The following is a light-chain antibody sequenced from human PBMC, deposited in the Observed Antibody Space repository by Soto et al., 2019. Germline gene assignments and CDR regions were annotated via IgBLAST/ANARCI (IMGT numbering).Light chain of an antibody. Sequence: EIVLTQSPGTLSLSPGERATLSCRSSQSFSIKLAWYQQKPGQSPRLLIYGASSRATGIPDRFSGSGSGTNFTLTISRLEPEDFAVYYCQQYGSSLTFGGGTKV. J-gene: IGKJ4*01. V-gene: IGKV3-20*01. CDR1: QSFSIK. CDR2: GAS. CDR3: QQYGSSLT.